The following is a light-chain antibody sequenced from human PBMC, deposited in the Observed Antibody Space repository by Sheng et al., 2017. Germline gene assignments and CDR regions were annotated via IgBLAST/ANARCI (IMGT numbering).Light chain of an antibody. CDR3: QQYNNWSRT. CDR2: GAS. CDR1: QSVTSSY. V-gene: IGKV3-20*01. Sequence: EIVLTQSPGTLSLSPGEKATLSCRASQSVTSSYLAWYQQKPGQAPRLLIYGASSRATGIPDKFSGSGSGTEFTLTISSLQSEDFGVYYCQQYNNWSRTFGQGTKVEIK. J-gene: IGKJ1*01.